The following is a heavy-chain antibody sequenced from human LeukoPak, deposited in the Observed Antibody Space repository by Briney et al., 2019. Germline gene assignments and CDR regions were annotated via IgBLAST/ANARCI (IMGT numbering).Heavy chain of an antibody. D-gene: IGHD5-24*01. CDR1: GFTFSDYS. J-gene: IGHJ4*02. CDR2: MWLDSGNT. V-gene: IGHV3-48*01. CDR3: ARDYKYAFDN. Sequence: PGWSLRLSCAASGFTFSDYSMNWVRQAPGKGLEWISYMWLDSGNTNYADSVKGRFNISGEKGKNSRYLQMKSLRVEDTAVYYCARDYKYAFDNWGQGTLVTVSS.